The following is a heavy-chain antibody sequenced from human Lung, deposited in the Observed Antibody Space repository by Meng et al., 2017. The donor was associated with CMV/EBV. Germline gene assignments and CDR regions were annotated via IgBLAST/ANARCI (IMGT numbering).Heavy chain of an antibody. Sequence: GESLRLSCAASGFTFSSYSMNWVRQAPGKGLEWVSSISSSSSYIYYADSVKGRFTISRDNAKNSLYLQMNSLRAEDTAVYYCARDHRTSIAAAGTVDYWGQGTLVTVPQ. J-gene: IGHJ4*02. D-gene: IGHD6-13*01. CDR1: GFTFSSYS. V-gene: IGHV3-21*01. CDR3: ARDHRTSIAAAGTVDY. CDR2: ISSSSSYI.